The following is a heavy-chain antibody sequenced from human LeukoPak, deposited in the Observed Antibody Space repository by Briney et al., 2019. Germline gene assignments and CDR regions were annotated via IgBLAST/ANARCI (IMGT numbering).Heavy chain of an antibody. J-gene: IGHJ4*02. CDR2: LDNVGSGT. D-gene: IGHD5-12*01. CDR1: GFTFSSYA. CDR3: ARGGAGYFFDF. Sequence: GRSLRLSCAASGFTFSSYAMHWVRQVPGGGLMWVARLDNVGSGTNYADSVKGRFTISRDNAKNTLYLQMNSLRVEDTAVYYCARGGAGYFFDFWGQGTLVTVSS. V-gene: IGHV3-74*01.